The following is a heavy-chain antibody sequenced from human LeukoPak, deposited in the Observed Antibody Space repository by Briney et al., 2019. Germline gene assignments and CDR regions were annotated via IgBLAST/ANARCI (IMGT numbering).Heavy chain of an antibody. V-gene: IGHV1-46*01. CDR3: ATDLPVAATPRFDY. Sequence: ASVKVSCESSGYAITSYYMHWVRQPPGQGLEWMGIINPSGGSTSYAQKFQGRVTMTRDTSTSTAYMELSSLRSEDTAVYYCATDLPVAATPRFDYWGQGTPVTVSS. CDR1: GYAITSYY. D-gene: IGHD2-15*01. J-gene: IGHJ4*02. CDR2: INPSGGST.